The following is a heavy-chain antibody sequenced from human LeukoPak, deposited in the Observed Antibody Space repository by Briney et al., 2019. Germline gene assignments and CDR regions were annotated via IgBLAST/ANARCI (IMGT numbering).Heavy chain of an antibody. CDR2: IYYSWST. CDR1: GGSISTGGYY. Sequence: PSETLSLTCTGSGGSISTGGYYWSWIRQHPGKGLEGIGNIYYSWSTYYSPSLKSRVTMSVDTSKNQFSLTLISVTAADTAVYFCARAAPNYYDSSGSLRNPYFDYWGQGTLVTVSS. D-gene: IGHD3-22*01. J-gene: IGHJ4*02. CDR3: ARAAPNYYDSSGSLRNPYFDY. V-gene: IGHV4-31*03.